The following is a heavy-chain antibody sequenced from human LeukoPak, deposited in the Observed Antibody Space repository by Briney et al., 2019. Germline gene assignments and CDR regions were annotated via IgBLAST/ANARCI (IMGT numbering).Heavy chain of an antibody. CDR3: ARVGIAAAGDY. Sequence: GGSLRLSCAASGFTFSSYGMLWVRQAPGKGLEWVAVIWYDGSNKYYADSVKGRFTISRDNSKNTLYLQMNSLRAEDTAVYYCARVGIAAAGDYWGQGTLVTVSS. J-gene: IGHJ4*02. CDR2: IWYDGSNK. V-gene: IGHV3-33*01. D-gene: IGHD6-13*01. CDR1: GFTFSSYG.